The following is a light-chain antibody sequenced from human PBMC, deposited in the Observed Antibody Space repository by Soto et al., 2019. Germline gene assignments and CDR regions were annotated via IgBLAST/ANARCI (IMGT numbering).Light chain of an antibody. CDR3: QQRSNWPPIT. V-gene: IGKV3D-20*02. J-gene: IGKJ5*01. CDR1: QSVGSSY. CDR2: GAS. Sequence: EIVLTQSPGTLSLSPGERATLSCRASQSVGSSYLAWYQQKPGQAPRLLIYGASSRATGIPDRFSGSGSGTDFTLTISGLEPEDFAVYYCQQRSNWPPITFGQGTRLEI.